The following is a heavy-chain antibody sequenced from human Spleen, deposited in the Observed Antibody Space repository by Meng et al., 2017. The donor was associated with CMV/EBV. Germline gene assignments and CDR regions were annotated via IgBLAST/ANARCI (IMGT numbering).Heavy chain of an antibody. CDR2: ISSSGSTI. D-gene: IGHD2-2*01. Sequence: GESLKISCAASGFTFSDYYMSWIRQAPGKGLEWVSYISSSGSTIYYADSVKGRFTISRDNAKNSLYLQMNSLRAEDTTVYYCARVGTSGSFDIWGQGTMVTVSS. J-gene: IGHJ3*02. CDR1: GFTFSDYY. V-gene: IGHV3-11*04. CDR3: ARVGTSGSFDI.